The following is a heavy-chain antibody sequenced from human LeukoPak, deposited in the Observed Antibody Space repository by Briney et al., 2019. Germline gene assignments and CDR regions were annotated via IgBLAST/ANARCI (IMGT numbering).Heavy chain of an antibody. CDR1: GFTFSSYW. V-gene: IGHV3-7*01. Sequence: GGSLRLSCAASGFTFSSYWMSWVRQAPGKGLEWVANIKQDGNEKYYVDSVKGRFTISRDNAKNSLYLQMNSLRAEDTAVYYCARYDFWSGLDFDYWGQGTLVTVSS. CDR2: IKQDGNEK. D-gene: IGHD3-3*01. J-gene: IGHJ4*02. CDR3: ARYDFWSGLDFDY.